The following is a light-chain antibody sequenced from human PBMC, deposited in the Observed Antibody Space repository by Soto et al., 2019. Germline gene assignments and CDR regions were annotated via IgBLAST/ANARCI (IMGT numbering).Light chain of an antibody. V-gene: IGKV1-12*02. Sequence: DLQMTQSPSSVSASVGDRVTISCRASHDVRSWLAWYQQKPGKAPNLLIYGASTLQSGVPSRFSGSGSGTDFPLTISSLQPEDCATYYCQQANGDPWTFGQGTKVEIK. CDR3: QQANGDPWT. CDR2: GAS. J-gene: IGKJ1*01. CDR1: HDVRSW.